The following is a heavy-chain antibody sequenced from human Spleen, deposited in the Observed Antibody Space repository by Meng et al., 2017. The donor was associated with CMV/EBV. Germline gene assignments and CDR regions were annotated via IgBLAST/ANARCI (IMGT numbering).Heavy chain of an antibody. CDR2: IKQDGSEK. D-gene: IGHD3-9*01. CDR1: GFTFSSYW. CDR3: ARSAPYTGYPIDS. V-gene: IGHV3-7*01. Sequence: GGSLRLSCAASGFTFSSYWMSWVRQAPGKGLEWVANIKQDGSEKYYVDSVKGRFTISRDNAKNSLYLQMSSLRVEDTAVYYCARSAPYTGYPIDSWGLGSLVTVSS. J-gene: IGHJ4*02.